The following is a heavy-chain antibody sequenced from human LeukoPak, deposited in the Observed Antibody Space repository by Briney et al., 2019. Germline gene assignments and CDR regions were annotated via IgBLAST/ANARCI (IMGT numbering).Heavy chain of an antibody. J-gene: IGHJ5*02. CDR2: IYYSGST. CDR3: ARHWVTSSSTNWFDP. D-gene: IGHD6-6*01. V-gene: IGHV4-39*01. Sequence: SETLSLTCTVSGGSISSSSYYWGWIRQPPGKGLEWICSIYYSGSTYYNPSLKSRVTISVDTSKNQFSLKLSSLTAADTAVYYCARHWVTSSSTNWFDPWGQGALVTVPS. CDR1: GGSISSSSYY.